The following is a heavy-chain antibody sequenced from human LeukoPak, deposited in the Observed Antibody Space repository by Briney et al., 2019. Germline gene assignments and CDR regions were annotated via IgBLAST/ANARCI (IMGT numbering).Heavy chain of an antibody. CDR3: AGGGDSGGYYYPMFDY. Sequence: SETLSLTCTVSGGSLSNYYWSWIRQPPGKGLEWFGYIYHTGSTNYNPSLKSRVTISVDTSKNQFSLRLSSVTAADTAVYYCAGGGDSGGYYYPMFDYWGQGTLVTVSS. D-gene: IGHD3-22*01. J-gene: IGHJ4*02. V-gene: IGHV4-59*01. CDR2: IYHTGST. CDR1: GGSLSNYY.